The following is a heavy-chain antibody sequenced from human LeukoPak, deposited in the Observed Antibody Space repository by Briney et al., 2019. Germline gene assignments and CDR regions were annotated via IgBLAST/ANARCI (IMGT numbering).Heavy chain of an antibody. V-gene: IGHV3-23*01. CDR1: GFTFSSYG. Sequence: GGSLRLPCAASGFTFSSYGMSWVRQAPGKGLEWVSGISGGGDSPYYADPVKGRFTISRDNSKTTVYLQMNSLRAEDTAVYYSAKDRRTLDAFDIWGQGTMVTVSS. D-gene: IGHD2-15*01. CDR3: AKDRRTLDAFDI. J-gene: IGHJ3*02. CDR2: ISGGGDSP.